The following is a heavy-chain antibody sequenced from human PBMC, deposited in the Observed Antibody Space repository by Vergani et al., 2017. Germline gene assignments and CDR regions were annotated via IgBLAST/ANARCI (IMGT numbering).Heavy chain of an antibody. J-gene: IGHJ4*02. CDR2: ISYDGSNK. CDR1: GFTFSSYA. CDR3: AREGGIAVPDSFNG. D-gene: IGHD6-19*01. Sequence: QVQLVESGGGVVQPGRSLRLSCAASGFTFSSYAMHWVRQAPGKGLEWVAVISYDGSNKYYADSVKGRFTISRDNSKNTLYLQMNSLRAEDTAVYYCAREGGIAVPDSFNGWGQESLVTVSS. V-gene: IGHV3-30-3*01.